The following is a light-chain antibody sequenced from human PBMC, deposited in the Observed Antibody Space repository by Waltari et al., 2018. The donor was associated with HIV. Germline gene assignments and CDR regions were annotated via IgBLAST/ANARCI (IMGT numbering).Light chain of an antibody. CDR3: QHYGSSPPIT. V-gene: IGKV3-20*01. Sequence: EIVLTQSPGTLPVSPGERPTLSCRASQSVSSSYLAWYQQKPGQAPGLLIFGASSRATGIPDRFSGSGSGTDFTLTISRLEPEDFAVYYCQHYGSSPPITFGQGTRLEIK. CDR2: GAS. J-gene: IGKJ5*01. CDR1: QSVSSSY.